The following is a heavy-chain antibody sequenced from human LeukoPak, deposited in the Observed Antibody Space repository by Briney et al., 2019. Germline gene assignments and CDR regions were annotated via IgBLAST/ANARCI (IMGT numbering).Heavy chain of an antibody. CDR3: ARGRDGYNYFDY. Sequence: PETLSLTCTVSGGSISSYYWSWIRQPPGKGLEWIGYIYYSGSTNYNPSLKSRVTISVDTSKNQFSLKLSSVTAADTAVYYCARGRDGYNYFDYWGQGTLVTVSS. CDR1: GGSISSYY. CDR2: IYYSGST. D-gene: IGHD5-24*01. J-gene: IGHJ4*02. V-gene: IGHV4-59*01.